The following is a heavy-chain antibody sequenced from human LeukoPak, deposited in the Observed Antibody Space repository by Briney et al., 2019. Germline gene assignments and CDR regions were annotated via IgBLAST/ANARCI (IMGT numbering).Heavy chain of an antibody. CDR3: ARARALYSSGWYGLFDY. D-gene: IGHD6-19*01. V-gene: IGHV3-7*01. CDR2: IKQDGSEK. J-gene: IGHJ4*02. CDR1: GFTFSSYW. Sequence: GGSLRRSCAASGFTFSSYWMSWVRQTPGTGLEWVTNIKQDGSEKYYVDSVKGRFTISRDNAKNSLYLQMNSLRAEDAAVYYCARARALYSSGWYGLFDYWGQGTLVTVSS.